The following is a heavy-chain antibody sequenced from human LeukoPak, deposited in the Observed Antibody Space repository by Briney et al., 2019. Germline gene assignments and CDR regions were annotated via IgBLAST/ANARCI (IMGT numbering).Heavy chain of an antibody. J-gene: IGHJ4*02. V-gene: IGHV1-24*01. CDR1: GYTLTELS. Sequence: ASVKVSCKVSGYTLTELSMHWVRQAPGKGLEWMGGFDPEDGETIYAQKFQGRVTMTEDTSTDTAYMELSSLRSEDTAVYYCATDLNSSGWSIFDYWGQGTLVTVSS. D-gene: IGHD6-19*01. CDR3: ATDLNSSGWSIFDY. CDR2: FDPEDGET.